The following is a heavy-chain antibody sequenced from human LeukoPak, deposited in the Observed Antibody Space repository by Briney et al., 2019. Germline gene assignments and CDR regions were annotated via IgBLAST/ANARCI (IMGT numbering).Heavy chain of an antibody. D-gene: IGHD6-13*01. J-gene: IGHJ4*02. Sequence: ASVKVSCKASGYTFTSYGISWVRQAPGQGLEWMGWISAYNGNTNYAQKLQGRVTMTTDTSTSTAYMELRSLRSDDTAVYYCARAERGFIAAAAYYFDYWGKGTWSPSPQ. CDR2: ISAYNGNT. CDR1: GYTFTSYG. CDR3: ARAERGFIAAAAYYFDY. V-gene: IGHV1-18*01.